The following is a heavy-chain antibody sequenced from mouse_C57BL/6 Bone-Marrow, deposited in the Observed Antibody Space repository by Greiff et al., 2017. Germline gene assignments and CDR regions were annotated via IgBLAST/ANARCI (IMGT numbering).Heavy chain of an antibody. Sequence: QVQLQQSGAELVKPGASVKMSCKASGYTFTSYWITWVKPRPGQGLEWIGDIYPTSGRTNYNEKFKSKAILTVDTSSNTAYMQLRSLTSEDSSVFYCARSGPLVRSFDYWGQGTTLTVSS. J-gene: IGHJ2*01. CDR1: GYTFTSYW. CDR3: ARSGPLVRSFDY. CDR2: IYPTSGRT. D-gene: IGHD2-14*01. V-gene: IGHV1-55*01.